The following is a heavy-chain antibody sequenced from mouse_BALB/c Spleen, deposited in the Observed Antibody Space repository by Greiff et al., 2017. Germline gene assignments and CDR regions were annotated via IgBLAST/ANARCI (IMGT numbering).Heavy chain of an antibody. CDR1: SYTFTDYA. CDR2: ISTYYGNT. CDR3: ARSGYRYDGSYWYFDV. D-gene: IGHD2-14*01. Sequence: VQLQQSGPELVRPGVSVKISCKGSSYTFTDYAMHWVKQSHAKSLEWIGVISTYYGNTNYNQKFKGKATMTVDKSSSTAYMELARLTSEDSAVYYCARSGYRYDGSYWYFDVWGAGTTVTVSS. V-gene: IGHV1-67*01. J-gene: IGHJ1*01.